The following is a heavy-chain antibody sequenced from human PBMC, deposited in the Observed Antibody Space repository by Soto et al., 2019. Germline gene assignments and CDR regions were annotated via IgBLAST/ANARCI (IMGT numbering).Heavy chain of an antibody. Sequence: KPSETLSLTCAVYGGSFSGYYWSWIRQPPGKGLEWIGEINHSGSTNYNPSLKSRVTISVDTSKNQFSLKPSSVTAADTAVYYCAREQLLLLSDWFDAWGQGTLVTVS. CDR2: INHSGST. J-gene: IGHJ5*02. V-gene: IGHV4-34*01. D-gene: IGHD2-15*01. CDR3: AREQLLLLSDWFDA. CDR1: GGSFSGYY.